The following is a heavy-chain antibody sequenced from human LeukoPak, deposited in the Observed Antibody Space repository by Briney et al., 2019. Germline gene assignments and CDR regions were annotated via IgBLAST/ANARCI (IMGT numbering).Heavy chain of an antibody. CDR1: GYTFTSYY. Sequence: ASVKVSCKASGYTFTSYYMHWVRQAPGQGLEWMGIINPSGGSTSYAQKFQGRVTMTRDMSTSTVYMERSSLRYEDTAVYYCAREVWARATLYDYVWRSYRPYYFDYWGQGTLVTVSS. D-gene: IGHD3-16*02. V-gene: IGHV1-46*01. CDR2: INPSGGST. CDR3: AREVWARATLYDYVWRSYRPYYFDY. J-gene: IGHJ4*02.